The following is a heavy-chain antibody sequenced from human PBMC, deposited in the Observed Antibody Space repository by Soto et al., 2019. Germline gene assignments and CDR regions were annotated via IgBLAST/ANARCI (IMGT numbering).Heavy chain of an antibody. Sequence: ASVKVSCKASGYTFTSYYMHWVRQAPGQGLEWMGIINPNSGGTNYAQKFQGCVTMTRDTSISTAYMELSRLRSDDTAVYYCARGGHGYCSSTSCYILWVRGPYYYGMDVWGQGTTVTVSS. V-gene: IGHV1-2*04. CDR2: INPNSGGT. CDR3: ARGGHGYCSSTSCYILWVRGPYYYGMDV. J-gene: IGHJ6*02. D-gene: IGHD2-2*02. CDR1: GYTFTSYY.